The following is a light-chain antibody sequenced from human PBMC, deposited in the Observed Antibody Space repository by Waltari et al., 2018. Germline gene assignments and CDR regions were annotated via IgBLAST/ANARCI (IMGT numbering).Light chain of an antibody. V-gene: IGKV1-NL1*01. Sequence: DIQMTQSPSSLPASVGDRVTITCRASQDISHALAWYHQKPGQAPKLLLYAASRLQSGVPSRFSGSGSGTDYSLTISSLQPEDFATYYCQQFYEPPLTFGGGTKVEIK. CDR2: AAS. J-gene: IGKJ4*01. CDR3: QQFYEPPLT. CDR1: QDISHA.